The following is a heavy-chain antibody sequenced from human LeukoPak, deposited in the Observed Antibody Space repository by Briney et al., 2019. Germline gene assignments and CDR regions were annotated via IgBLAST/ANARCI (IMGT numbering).Heavy chain of an antibody. Sequence: SETLSLTCTVSGGSISSHYWSWIRQPPGKGLKWIGYIYTSGSTNYNPSLKSRVTISVDTSKNQFSLKLSSVTAADTAVYYCARSPDIAARGYYYYYMDVRGKGTTVTVSS. D-gene: IGHD6-6*01. CDR2: IYTSGST. CDR1: GGSISSHY. J-gene: IGHJ6*03. CDR3: ARSPDIAARGYYYYYMDV. V-gene: IGHV4-4*09.